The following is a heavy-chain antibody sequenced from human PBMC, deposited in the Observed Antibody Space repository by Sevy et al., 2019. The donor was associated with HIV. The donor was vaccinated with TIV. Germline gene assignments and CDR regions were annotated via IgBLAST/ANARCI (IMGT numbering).Heavy chain of an antibody. D-gene: IGHD1-26*01. CDR2: ISYDGSNK. J-gene: IGHJ3*02. CDR1: VFTFSSYA. V-gene: IGHV3-30-3*01. CDR3: ARGAVVGATTDAFDI. Sequence: GGSLRLSCAASVFTFSSYAMHWVRQAPGKGLEWVAVISYDGSNKYYADSVKGRFTISRDNSKNTLYLQMNSLRAEDTAVYYCARGAVVGATTDAFDIWGQGTMVTVSS.